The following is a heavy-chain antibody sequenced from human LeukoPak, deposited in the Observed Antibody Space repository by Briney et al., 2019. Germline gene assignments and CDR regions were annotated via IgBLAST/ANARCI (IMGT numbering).Heavy chain of an antibody. Sequence: GGSPRLSCAASGFTVSSNYMSWVRQAPGKGLEWVSVIYSGGSTYYADSVKGRFTISRDNSKNTLYLQMNSLRAEDTAVYYCARDPGKGYYYYGMDVWGQGTTVTVSS. CDR1: GFTVSSNY. CDR3: ARDPGKGYYYYGMDV. J-gene: IGHJ6*02. V-gene: IGHV3-53*01. CDR2: IYSGGST.